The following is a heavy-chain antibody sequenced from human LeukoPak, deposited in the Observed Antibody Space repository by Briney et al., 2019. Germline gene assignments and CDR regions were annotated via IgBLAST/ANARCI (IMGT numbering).Heavy chain of an antibody. CDR2: VNPTSGIS. CDR3: ARERGYCSGSACYGSDY. D-gene: IGHD2-2*01. V-gene: IGHV1-46*01. J-gene: IGHJ4*02. Sequence: ASVKVSCKASGYTFTTFYIHWVRQAPEQGLEWMGKVNPTSGISTYAQEFQGRVTMTRDTSTSTVYMELSSLRSDDAAVYFCARERGYCSGSACYGSDYWGQGTLVTVSS. CDR1: GYTFTTFY.